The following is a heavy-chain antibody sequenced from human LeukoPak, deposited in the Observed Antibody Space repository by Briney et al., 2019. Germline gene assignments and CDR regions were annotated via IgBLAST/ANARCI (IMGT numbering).Heavy chain of an antibody. D-gene: IGHD2-15*01. V-gene: IGHV3-23*01. Sequence: PGGSLRLSCAASGFTFSSYAMSWVRQAPGKGLEWVSAISDSGGSTYYADSVKRRFTISRDNSKNTLYLQMNSLRAEDTAVYYCSKDFNLVYCSGGSCFPSFVSYYFYYMDVWGKGATVTVSS. CDR3: SKDFNLVYCSGGSCFPSFVSYYFYYMDV. J-gene: IGHJ6*03. CDR1: GFTFSSYA. CDR2: ISDSGGST.